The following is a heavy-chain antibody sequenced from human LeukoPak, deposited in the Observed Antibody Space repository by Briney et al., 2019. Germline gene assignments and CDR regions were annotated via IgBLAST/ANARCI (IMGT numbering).Heavy chain of an antibody. Sequence: GGSLRLSCAASGFTFNDYAMYRVRQAPGKGLEWVTLISYDGYDKSYADSVRGRFTISRDNSRNTLYLQMDSLRSEDTAVYYCARDFFPVVDSTWYEIGYWGQGTLVTVSS. CDR1: GFTFNDYA. D-gene: IGHD2-21*01. CDR3: ARDFFPVVDSTWYEIGY. CDR2: ISYDGYDK. J-gene: IGHJ4*02. V-gene: IGHV3-30-3*01.